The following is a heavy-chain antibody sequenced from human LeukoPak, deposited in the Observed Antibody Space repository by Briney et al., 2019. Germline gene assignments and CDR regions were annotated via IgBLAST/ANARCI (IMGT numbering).Heavy chain of an antibody. J-gene: IGHJ5*02. Sequence: GGSLRLSCAASGFTFSSYGMHWVRQAPGKGLEWVAVIWYDGSNKYYADSVKGRFTISRDNSKNTLYLQMNSLRAEDTAVYYCAGDTGWFDPWGQGTLVTVSS. CDR2: IWYDGSNK. CDR1: GFTFSSYG. V-gene: IGHV3-33*08. CDR3: AGDTGWFDP.